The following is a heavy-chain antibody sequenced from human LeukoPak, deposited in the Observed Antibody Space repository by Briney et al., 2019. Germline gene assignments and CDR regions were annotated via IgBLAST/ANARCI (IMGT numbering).Heavy chain of an antibody. Sequence: SGGSLRLSCAASGFIFSSYWMSWVRQAPGKGLEWVANIKQDGSEKYYVDSVKGRFTISRDNAKNSLFLQMNSRRAEDTAVYYCARHVRFEGVDYWGQGTLVTVSS. CDR3: ARHVRFEGVDY. J-gene: IGHJ4*02. CDR1: GFIFSSYW. CDR2: IKQDGSEK. D-gene: IGHD3-16*01. V-gene: IGHV3-7*01.